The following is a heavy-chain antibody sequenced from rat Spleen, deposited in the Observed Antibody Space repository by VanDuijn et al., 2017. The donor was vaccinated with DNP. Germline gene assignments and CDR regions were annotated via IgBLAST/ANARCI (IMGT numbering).Heavy chain of an antibody. J-gene: IGHJ2*01. CDR2: ISPRSNIT. CDR3: TRNYGGYRPWDY. V-gene: IGHV5-25*01. D-gene: IGHD1-11*01. Sequence: EVRLVESGGGLVQPGWSLKLSCAASGFTFSNYYMAWVRQAPKKGLEWVSSISPRSNITYYRDSVKGRFTISRDNAENTLHLQLNSLRSEDTATYYCTRNYGGYRPWDYWGQGVMVTVSS. CDR1: GFTFSNYY.